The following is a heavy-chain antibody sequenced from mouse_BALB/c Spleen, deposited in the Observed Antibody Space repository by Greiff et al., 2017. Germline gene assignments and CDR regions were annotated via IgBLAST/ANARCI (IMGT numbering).Heavy chain of an antibody. CDR2: ILPGSGST. CDR1: GYTFSSYW. V-gene: IGHV1-9*01. CDR3: ARRMIYYDYDGYAMDY. D-gene: IGHD2-4*01. J-gene: IGHJ4*01. Sequence: LVESGAELMKPGASVKISCKATGYTFSSYWIEWVKQSPGHGLEWIGEILPGSGSTNYNEKFKGKATFTADTSSNTAYMQLSSLTSEDSAVYYCARRMIYYDYDGYAMDYWGQGTSVTVSS.